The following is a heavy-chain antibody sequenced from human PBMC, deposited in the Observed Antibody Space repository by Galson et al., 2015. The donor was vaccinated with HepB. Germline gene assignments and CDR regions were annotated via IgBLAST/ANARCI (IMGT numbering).Heavy chain of an antibody. CDR1: GFTFSSYW. CDR2: IKQDGSEK. J-gene: IGHJ6*02. V-gene: IGHV3-7*03. D-gene: IGHD1-1*01. Sequence: SLRLSCAASGFTFSSYWMSWVRQAPGKGLEWVANIKQDGSEKYYVDSVKGRFTISRDNAKNSLYLQMNSLRAEDTAVYYCARWWNDGIFYYYYYGMDVWGQGTTVTVSS. CDR3: ARWWNDGIFYYYYYGMDV.